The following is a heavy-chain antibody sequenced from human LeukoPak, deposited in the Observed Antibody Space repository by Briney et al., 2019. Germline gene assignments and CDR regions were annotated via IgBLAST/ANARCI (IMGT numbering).Heavy chain of an antibody. Sequence: PGGSLRLSCAASGFTFSSYAMSWVRQAPGKGLEWVSAISGSGGSTYYADSVKGRFTISRENSKNTLYLQMNSLRAEDTAVYYCAKGARDYDILTGYGYWGQGTLVTVSS. CDR2: ISGSGGST. V-gene: IGHV3-23*01. CDR1: GFTFSSYA. J-gene: IGHJ4*02. CDR3: AKGARDYDILTGYGY. D-gene: IGHD3-9*01.